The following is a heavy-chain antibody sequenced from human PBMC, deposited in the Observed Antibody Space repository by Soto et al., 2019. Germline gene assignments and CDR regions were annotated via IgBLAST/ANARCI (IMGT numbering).Heavy chain of an antibody. CDR2: IIPIFGTT. CDR3: AXDGGXXXXXXXWLDP. V-gene: IGHV1-69*15. Sequence: QVQLVQSGAEVKKPGSSVKVSCKASGGTFSNYAITWVRQAPGQGLEWVARIIPIFGTTNVAQKFQGRVTITADESTTTAYMELSGLRSDDTAVYYCAXDGGXXXXXXXWLDPWGQGTLVTVSS. D-gene: IGHD3-3*01. CDR1: GGTFSNYA. J-gene: IGHJ5*02.